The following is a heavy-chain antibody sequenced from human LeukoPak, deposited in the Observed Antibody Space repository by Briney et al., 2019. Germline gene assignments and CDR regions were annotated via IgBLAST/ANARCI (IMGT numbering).Heavy chain of an antibody. Sequence: GGSLRLSCAASGFTFSSYEINWVRQAPGEGLEWVSYISSSGSTTSYADSVRGRFTISRDNAKNSLYLQMDSVRPEDTAVYYCARSSSEPDYWGQGTLVTVSS. D-gene: IGHD3-22*01. CDR3: ARSSSEPDY. CDR1: GFTFSSYE. J-gene: IGHJ4*02. CDR2: ISSSGSTT. V-gene: IGHV3-48*03.